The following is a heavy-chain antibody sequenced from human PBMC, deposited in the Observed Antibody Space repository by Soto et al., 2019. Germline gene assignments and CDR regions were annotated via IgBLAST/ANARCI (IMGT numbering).Heavy chain of an antibody. Sequence: QVQLVQFGAEVKKPGASVKVSCKASGYTFTSYGICWVRQAPGQGLEWMGWISGYNGNTNYAQNLQGRVTMTTDTSTSTVYMELRSLRSDDTAVYYCARRCSSTRCLELWGRGTLVIVSS. CDR2: ISGYNGNT. J-gene: IGHJ2*01. CDR3: ARRCSSTRCLEL. CDR1: GYTFTSYG. D-gene: IGHD2-2*01. V-gene: IGHV1-18*01.